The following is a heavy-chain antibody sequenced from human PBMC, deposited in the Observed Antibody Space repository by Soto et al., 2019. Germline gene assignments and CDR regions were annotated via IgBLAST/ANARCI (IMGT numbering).Heavy chain of an antibody. CDR1: GFTFSDYF. D-gene: IGHD3-22*01. CDR2: ISDSSSYR. J-gene: IGHJ5*02. Sequence: GESLKISCAASGFTFSDYFMSWIRQAPGKGLEWVSYISDSSSYRNYADSVKGRFTISRDNAKNSLYLQMNSLRAEDTAVYYCARTYYYDNSGSWFDPWCQVPLVPAS. CDR3: ARTYYYDNSGSWFDP. V-gene: IGHV3-11*06.